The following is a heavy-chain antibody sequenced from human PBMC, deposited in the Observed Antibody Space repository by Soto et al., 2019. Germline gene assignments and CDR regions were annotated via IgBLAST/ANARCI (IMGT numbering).Heavy chain of an antibody. CDR3: AKIAPGEYSHY. V-gene: IGHV3-23*01. D-gene: IGHD6-25*01. CDR1: GFTFSSYA. J-gene: IGHJ4*02. Sequence: EVQLLESGGGLVQPGGSLRLSCAASGFTFSSYAMNWVRQAPGKGLEWVSAISGSGVSTFHADSVKGRFTISRDNSKNTLYLQMNSLRAEDTAVYYCAKIAPGEYSHYWGQGTLVTVSS. CDR2: ISGSGVST.